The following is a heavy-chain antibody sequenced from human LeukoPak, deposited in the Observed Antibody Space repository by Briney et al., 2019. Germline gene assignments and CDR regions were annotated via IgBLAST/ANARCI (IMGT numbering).Heavy chain of an antibody. Sequence: PGGSLRLSCAASGVTFSSYSMHWGRQAPGKGREWGADILYDGGNKYYADSVKGGFTISRDNSKNTPYLQMNSLRAEDTAVYYCAKDLRGYSYGLRNNWFDPWGQGALVTVSS. V-gene: IGHV3-30*18. CDR1: GVTFSSYS. CDR3: AKDLRGYSYGLRNNWFDP. D-gene: IGHD5-18*01. J-gene: IGHJ5*02. CDR2: ILYDGGNK.